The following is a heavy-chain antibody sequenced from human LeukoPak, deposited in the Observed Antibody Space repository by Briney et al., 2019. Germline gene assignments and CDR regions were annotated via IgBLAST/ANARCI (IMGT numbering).Heavy chain of an antibody. V-gene: IGHV1-18*01. CDR1: GYTFTSYG. Sequence: ASVKVSCKASGYTFTSYGISWVRQAPGQGLEWMGWISAYNGNTNYAQKLQGRVTMTTDTSTSTAYMELRSLRSDDTAVYYCAREHSPLYDSSSYGSWGLGYWGQGTLVTVSS. CDR3: AREHSPLYDSSSYGSWGLGY. J-gene: IGHJ4*02. CDR2: ISAYNGNT. D-gene: IGHD3-22*01.